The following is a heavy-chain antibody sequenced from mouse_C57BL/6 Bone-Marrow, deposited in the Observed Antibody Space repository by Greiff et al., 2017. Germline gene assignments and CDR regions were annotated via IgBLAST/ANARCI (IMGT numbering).Heavy chain of an antibody. Sequence: EVQGVESGGGLVKPGGSLKLSCAASGFTFRSYAMSWVRQTPEKRLEWVATISDGGSYTYYPDNVKGRFTISRDNAKNNLYLQMSHLKSEDTAMYYCARYYYGSMFAYWGQGTLVTVSA. CDR3: ARYYYGSMFAY. CDR2: ISDGGSYT. J-gene: IGHJ3*01. CDR1: GFTFRSYA. V-gene: IGHV5-4*01. D-gene: IGHD1-1*01.